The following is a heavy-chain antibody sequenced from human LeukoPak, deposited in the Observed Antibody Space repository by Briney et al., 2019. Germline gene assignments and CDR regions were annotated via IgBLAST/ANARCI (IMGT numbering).Heavy chain of an antibody. CDR3: ARQRITIAWFDP. J-gene: IGHJ5*02. Sequence: SETLSLTCTVSGGSISSYYWSWIRQPPGKGLEWIGYIYYSGSTNYNPSLKSRVTISVDTSKNQFSLKLSSVTAADTAVHYCARQRITIAWFDPWGQGTLVTVSS. CDR1: GGSISSYY. D-gene: IGHD3-10*01. V-gene: IGHV4-59*08. CDR2: IYYSGST.